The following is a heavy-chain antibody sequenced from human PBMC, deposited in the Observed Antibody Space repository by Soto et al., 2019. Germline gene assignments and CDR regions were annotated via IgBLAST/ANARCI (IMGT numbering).Heavy chain of an antibody. J-gene: IGHJ3*02. CDR1: GFIFSGSA. Sequence: GGSLRLSCAASGFIFSGSAIHWVRQASGKGLEWVARIRSKGNNYATAYAASVKGRFTISRDDSKKTAYLQLNILKAVDTAIYYCARIYSDALDIWGQGTMVTVSS. D-gene: IGHD1-26*01. V-gene: IGHV3-73*01. CDR3: ARIYSDALDI. CDR2: IRSKGNNYAT.